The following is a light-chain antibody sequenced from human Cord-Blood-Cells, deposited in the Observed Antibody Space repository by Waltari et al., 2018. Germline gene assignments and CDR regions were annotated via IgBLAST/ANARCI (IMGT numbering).Light chain of an antibody. J-gene: IGKJ3*01. CDR2: AAS. CDR1: QSISSY. Sequence: EIQMTQSPSSLSASVGDRVTITCRASQSISSYLNWYQQKPWKAPKLLIYAASSLQSGVPSMFSGSGSGTDFTLTISSLQPEDFATYYCQQSYSTPPFTFGPGTKVDIK. V-gene: IGKV1-39*01. CDR3: QQSYSTPPFT.